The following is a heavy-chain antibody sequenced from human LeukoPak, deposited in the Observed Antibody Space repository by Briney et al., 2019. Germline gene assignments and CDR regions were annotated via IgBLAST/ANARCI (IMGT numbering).Heavy chain of an antibody. J-gene: IGHJ4*02. V-gene: IGHV4-38-2*02. CDR2: IYHSGST. CDR1: GYSISSGYY. D-gene: IGHD1-26*01. CDR3: ARDQRELLFHRYFDY. Sequence: SETLSLTCTVSGYSISSGYYWGWIRQPPGKGLEWIGSIYHSGSTYYDPSLKSRVTISVDTSKNQFSLKLSSVTAADTAVYYCARDQRELLFHRYFDYWGQGTLVTVSS.